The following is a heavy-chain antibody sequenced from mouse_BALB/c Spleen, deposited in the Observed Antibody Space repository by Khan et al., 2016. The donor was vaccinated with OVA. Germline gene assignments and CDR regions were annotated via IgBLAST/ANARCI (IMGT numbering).Heavy chain of an antibody. CDR1: GYSFTSYT. CDR2: INPSNGYT. D-gene: IGHD2-3*01. CDR3: VSDGAGRRNDGDFAY. J-gene: IGHJ3*01. V-gene: IGHV1-4*01. Sequence: VQLQQSGAELARPGASVKMSCKASGYSFTSYTIHWIKKRPGQGLEWIGYINPSNGYTNYNQKFKDKATLTIDKSSTTAYLQLSSLTSDDSAVYNCVSDGAGRRNDGDFAYWGQGTQVTVCA.